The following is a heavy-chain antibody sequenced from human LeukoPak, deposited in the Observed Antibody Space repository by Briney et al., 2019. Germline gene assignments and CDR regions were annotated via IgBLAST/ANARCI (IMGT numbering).Heavy chain of an antibody. CDR1: GFTFSSYS. CDR2: VSSSSSYI. Sequence: GGSLRLSCAASGFTFSSYSMNWVRQAPGKGLEWVSSVSSSSSYIYYADSVKGRFTISRDNAKNSLYLQMNSLRAEDTAEYYCAGDSSSSLFDPWGQGTLVTVSS. J-gene: IGHJ5*02. CDR3: AGDSSSSLFDP. V-gene: IGHV3-21*01. D-gene: IGHD6-6*01.